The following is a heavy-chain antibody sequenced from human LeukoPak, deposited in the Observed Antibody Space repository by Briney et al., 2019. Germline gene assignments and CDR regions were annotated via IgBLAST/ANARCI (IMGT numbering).Heavy chain of an antibody. J-gene: IGHJ3*02. V-gene: IGHV3-7*01. CDR1: GFTFSSYW. CDR2: IKQDGSEK. Sequence: PGGSLRLSCAASGFTFSSYWMSWVRQAPGKGLEWVANIKQDGSEKYYVDSVKGRFTISRDNAKNSLYLQMNSLRAEDTAVYYCARVRGYYPNWDLDAFDIWGQGTMVTVSS. D-gene: IGHD3-22*01. CDR3: ARVRGYYPNWDLDAFDI.